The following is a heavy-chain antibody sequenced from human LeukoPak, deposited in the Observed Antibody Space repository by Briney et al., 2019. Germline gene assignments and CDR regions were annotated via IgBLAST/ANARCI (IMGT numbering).Heavy chain of an antibody. CDR2: MYGDMRDI. Sequence: PGGSLRLSCEASGLTFSNSWMHWVRRVPGKGLVWVSRMYGDMRDISYADSVKGRFTISRDNAKNTVYLQMNSLRGEDTAVYYCARDLGLRGSTWGQGTLVTVSS. CDR1: GLTFSNSW. V-gene: IGHV3-74*01. CDR3: ARDLGLRGST. J-gene: IGHJ5*02. D-gene: IGHD5-12*01.